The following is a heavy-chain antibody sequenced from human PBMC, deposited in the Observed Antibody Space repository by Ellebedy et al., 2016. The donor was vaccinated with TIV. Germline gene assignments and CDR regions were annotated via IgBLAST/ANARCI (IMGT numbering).Heavy chain of an antibody. V-gene: IGHV4-59*01. J-gene: IGHJ6*02. D-gene: IGHD2-21*01. CDR2: IYYSGTT. CDR1: GGSISSYY. CDR3: ARGVMGYYSYGMDV. Sequence: MPGGSLRLSCTVSGGSISSYYWSRIRQPPGKGLEWIGYIYYSGTTNYIPSLKSRVIISGDTSKNQLFLSLTSLTAADTAVYYCARGVMGYYSYGMDVWGQGTTVTVSS.